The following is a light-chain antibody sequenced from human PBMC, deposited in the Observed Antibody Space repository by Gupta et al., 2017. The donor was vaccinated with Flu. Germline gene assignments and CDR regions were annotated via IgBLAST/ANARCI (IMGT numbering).Light chain of an antibody. V-gene: IGKV3-15*01. CDR1: QSVSSN. J-gene: IGKJ5*01. CDR2: GAS. Sequence: DIVMTQSPATLSVSPGERATLSCRASQSVSSNLAWYQLKPGQAPRLLIYGASTRATGIPARFSGSGSGTEFTLTISSRQSEDFTRYYCQQYHIWPPITFGQGTRLEIK. CDR3: QQYHIWPPIT.